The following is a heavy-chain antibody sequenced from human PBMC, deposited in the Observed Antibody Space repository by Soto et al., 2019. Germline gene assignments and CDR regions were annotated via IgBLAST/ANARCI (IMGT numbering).Heavy chain of an antibody. D-gene: IGHD3-9*01. CDR2: ISGSAAST. V-gene: IGHV3-23*01. J-gene: IGHJ1*01. Sequence: LRISCAASGFTFSGYAMSWVRQAPGKGLEWVSGISGSAASTNYADSVKGRFTISRDNSKSTLYLQMNSLRAEDTAVYYCAKDVHYDILTGIEYFHHWAQGNLVTVSS. CDR3: AKDVHYDILTGIEYFHH. CDR1: GFTFSGYA.